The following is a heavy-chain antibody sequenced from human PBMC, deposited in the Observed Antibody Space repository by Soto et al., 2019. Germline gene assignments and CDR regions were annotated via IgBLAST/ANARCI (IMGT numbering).Heavy chain of an antibody. V-gene: IGHV3-23*01. J-gene: IGHJ6*03. CDR1: GFTFSSYA. D-gene: IGHD6-13*01. CDR2: ISGSGGST. CDR3: AKGASVAAAGTYHYYYYYMDV. Sequence: GGSLRFSCAASGFTFSSYAMSWVRQAPGKGLEWVSAISGSGGSTYYADSVKGRFTISRDNSKNTLYLQMNSLRAEDKAVYYCAKGASVAAAGTYHYYYYYMDVWGKGTTVTVSS.